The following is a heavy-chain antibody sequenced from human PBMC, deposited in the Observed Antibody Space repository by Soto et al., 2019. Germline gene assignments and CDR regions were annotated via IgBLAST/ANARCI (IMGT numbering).Heavy chain of an antibody. CDR1: GGSSIGRGDY. CDR3: TTDLVWHGSRWYTGLFEY. J-gene: IGHJ4*02. D-gene: IGHD6-13*01. V-gene: IGHV4-31*03. Sequence: SETLSVTYYVSGGSSIGRGDYWNWIRQHPGKGLEWIGNIFDSGVTYYNPSLKSRVTMSVDASKNQFSLNLTSVTAEDTAVYYCTTDLVWHGSRWYTGLFEYRGQGTLVPVSS. CDR2: IFDSGVT.